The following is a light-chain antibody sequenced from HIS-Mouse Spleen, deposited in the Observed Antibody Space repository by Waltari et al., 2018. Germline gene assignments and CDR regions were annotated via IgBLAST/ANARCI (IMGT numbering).Light chain of an antibody. CDR2: EDS. Sequence: SYELPQPPSVVVSPGQTPSTTCPGDAPTKKSAYWYQQKSGQAPVLVIYEDSKRPSGIPERFSGSSSGTMATLTISGAQVEDEADYYCYSTDSSGNHRVFGGGTKLTVL. CDR1: APTKKS. V-gene: IGLV3-10*01. J-gene: IGLJ2*01. CDR3: YSTDSSGNHRV.